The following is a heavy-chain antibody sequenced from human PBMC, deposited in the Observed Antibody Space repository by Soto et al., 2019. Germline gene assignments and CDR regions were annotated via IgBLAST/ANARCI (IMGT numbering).Heavy chain of an antibody. CDR3: ARDTGSHQDY. V-gene: IGHV1-18*01. CDR2: FSPYKGNT. CDR1: RYTFTNFV. J-gene: IGHJ4*02. Sequence: QVQLVQSGAEVKKPGASVKVSCKPPRYTFTNFVLSWVRQAPGQGLAWMGWFSPYKGNTNYAQKLQGRATRTTDTSTSTAYMELRGLRSDDTAVYYCARDTGSHQDYWGQGTLVTVSS. D-gene: IGHD2-15*01.